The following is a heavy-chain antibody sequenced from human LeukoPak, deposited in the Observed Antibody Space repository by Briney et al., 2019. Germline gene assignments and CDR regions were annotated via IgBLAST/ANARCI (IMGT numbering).Heavy chain of an antibody. D-gene: IGHD3-10*01. Sequence: SVKVSCKASGGTFSSYAISWVRQAPGQGLEWVGGIIPIFCTANYAQKFQGGVTITADESTSTAYMELSSLRSEDTAVYYCARDMVRAFYYWGQGTLVTVSS. CDR3: ARDMVRAFYY. J-gene: IGHJ4*02. CDR1: GGTFSSYA. CDR2: IIPIFCTA. V-gene: IGHV1-69*13.